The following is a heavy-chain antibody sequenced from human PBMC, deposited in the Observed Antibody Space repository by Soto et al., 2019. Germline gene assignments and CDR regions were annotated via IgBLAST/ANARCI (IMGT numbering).Heavy chain of an antibody. V-gene: IGHV4-31*03. CDR2: IYYSGST. CDR1: GGSISSGGYY. J-gene: IGHJ3*02. CDR3: ARASLTYYYDSSGYYSHYAFDI. Sequence: LSLTCTVSGGSISSGGYYWSWIRQHPGKGLEWIGYIYYSGSTYYNPSLKSRVTMSVDTSKNQFSLKLSSVTAADTAVYYCARASLTYYYDSSGYYSHYAFDIWGQGTMVTVSS. D-gene: IGHD3-22*01.